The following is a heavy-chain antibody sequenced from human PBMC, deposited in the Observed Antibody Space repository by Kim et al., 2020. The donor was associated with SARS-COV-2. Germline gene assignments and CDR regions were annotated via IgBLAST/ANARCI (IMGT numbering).Heavy chain of an antibody. D-gene: IGHD5-12*01. J-gene: IGHJ4*02. Sequence: NYSPSFQGHVTISVDRADNTAYLQWNSLRASDTATYFCARIEFGTYSGYDFWGQGTRVTVSS. V-gene: IGHV5-10-1*01. CDR3: ARIEFGTYSGYDF.